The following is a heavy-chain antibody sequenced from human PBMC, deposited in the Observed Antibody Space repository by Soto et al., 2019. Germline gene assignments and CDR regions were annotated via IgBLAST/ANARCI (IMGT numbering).Heavy chain of an antibody. CDR2: IDSSSVYI. CDR3: VRESISGTGWFDP. J-gene: IGHJ5*02. CDR1: GFSFSDYN. V-gene: IGHV3-21*02. D-gene: IGHD1-20*01. Sequence: EVQLVESGGGLVKPGGSLRLSCAASGFSFSDYNMNWVRQAPGKRLEWVSSIDSSSVYIYYADSLKGRFTISRDNAKNSLYLQMNSLRAEDTAVYYCVRESISGTGWFDPWGQGTLVTVSS.